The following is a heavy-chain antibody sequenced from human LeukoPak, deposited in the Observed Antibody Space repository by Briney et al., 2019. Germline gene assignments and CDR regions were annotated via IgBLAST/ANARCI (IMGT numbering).Heavy chain of an antibody. J-gene: IGHJ5*02. Sequence: SQTLSLTCTVSGGSISSGGYYWSWIRQHPGKGLEWIGYIHYAGSTYYNASLKSRVTISVDTSKNQFSLKLSSVTAADTAVYYCARTYMTSARFDPWGQGTLVTVSS. D-gene: IGHD2-21*02. CDR1: GGSISSGGYY. V-gene: IGHV4-31*03. CDR3: ARTYMTSARFDP. CDR2: IHYAGST.